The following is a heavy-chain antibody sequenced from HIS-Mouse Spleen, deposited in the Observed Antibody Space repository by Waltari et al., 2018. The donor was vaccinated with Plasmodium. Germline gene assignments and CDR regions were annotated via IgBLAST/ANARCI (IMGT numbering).Heavy chain of an antibody. V-gene: IGHV4-34*01. CDR2: INHRGST. D-gene: IGHD3-10*01. Sequence: QVQLQQWGAGLLKPSETLSLTCAVYGGSFSGYYWSWIRQPPGKGLEWIGEINHRGSTTDNPSLKSRVTISVDTSKNQFSLKLSSVTAADTAVYYCASSGSGSYYYWGQGTLVTVSS. CDR3: ASSGSGSYYY. CDR1: GGSFSGYY. J-gene: IGHJ4*02.